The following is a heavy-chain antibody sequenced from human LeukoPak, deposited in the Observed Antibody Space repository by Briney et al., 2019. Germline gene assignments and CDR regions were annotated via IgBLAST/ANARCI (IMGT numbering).Heavy chain of an antibody. D-gene: IGHD3-16*01. Sequence: QPGGSLRLSCAASGFTFSSYWMHWVRQAPGKGLEWVSYISSSSSYTNYADSVKGRFTISRDNSKNTLYLQMNSLRAEDTAVYYCARHVVAFDIWGQGTMVTVSS. J-gene: IGHJ3*02. CDR2: ISSSSSYT. V-gene: IGHV3-48*01. CDR3: ARHVVAFDI. CDR1: GFTFSSYW.